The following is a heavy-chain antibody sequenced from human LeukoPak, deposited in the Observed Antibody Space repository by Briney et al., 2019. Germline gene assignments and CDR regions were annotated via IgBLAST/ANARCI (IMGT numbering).Heavy chain of an antibody. D-gene: IGHD4-11*01. CDR1: GLTYSHHG. J-gene: IGHJ4*02. CDR3: AKDAERGFDYSNSLEY. CDR2: IWSDGTEK. V-gene: IGHV3-33*03. Sequence: GGSLRLSCAASGLTYSHHGMHWVRQAPGKGLEWVAVIWSDGTEKYYADSVKGRFTISRDNSKNTLYLEMNSLRGEDTAVYYCAKDAERGFDYSNSLEYWGLGTLVTVSS.